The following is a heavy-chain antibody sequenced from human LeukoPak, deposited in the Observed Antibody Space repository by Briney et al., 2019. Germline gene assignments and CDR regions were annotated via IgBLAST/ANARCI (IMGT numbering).Heavy chain of an antibody. D-gene: IGHD2-2*01. Sequence: TGGSLRLSCPVSGFTFSNYAMSWVRQAPGKGLERVSTISGGGGSTYYADSVKGRFTISRDNSKNTLYLQMNSLRAEDTAVYYCAKEVIPAAIVFDPWGQGTLVTVSS. CDR2: ISGGGGST. CDR3: AKEVIPAAIVFDP. V-gene: IGHV3-23*01. J-gene: IGHJ5*02. CDR1: GFTFSNYA.